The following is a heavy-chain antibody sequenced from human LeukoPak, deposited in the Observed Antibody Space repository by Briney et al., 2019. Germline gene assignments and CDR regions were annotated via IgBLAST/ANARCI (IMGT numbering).Heavy chain of an antibody. CDR2: IYYSGST. CDR3: ARVSDYVWGDFDY. CDR1: GGSISSSSYY. V-gene: IGHV4-39*07. J-gene: IGHJ4*02. Sequence: SETLSLTCTVSGGSISSSSYYWGWIRQPPGKGLEWIGSIYYSGSTYYNPSLKSRVTISVDTSKNQFSLKLSSVTAADTAVYYCARVSDYVWGDFDYWGQGTLVTVSS. D-gene: IGHD3-16*01.